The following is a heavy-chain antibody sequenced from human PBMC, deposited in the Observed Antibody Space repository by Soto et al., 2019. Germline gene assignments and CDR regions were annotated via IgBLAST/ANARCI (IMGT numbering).Heavy chain of an antibody. V-gene: IGHV3-74*01. CDR3: ASSSPSYYYDSSGYPDY. CDR2: INSDGSST. J-gene: IGHJ4*02. Sequence: GGSLRLSCAASGFTFSDYWMHWVRQAPGKGLVWVSHINSDGSSTGYADSVKGRFTISRDNAKNTLYVQMNSLRAEDTAVYYCASSSPSYYYDSSGYPDYWGQGTLVTVSS. D-gene: IGHD3-22*01. CDR1: GFTFSDYW.